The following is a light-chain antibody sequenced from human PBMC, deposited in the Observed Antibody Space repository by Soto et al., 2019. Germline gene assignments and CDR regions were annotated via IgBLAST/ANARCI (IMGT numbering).Light chain of an antibody. CDR2: GAS. J-gene: IGKJ1*01. CDR1: QTLRSNY. CDR3: QQYGSSPWT. Sequence: ETVLTQSPATLSLSPGERATLSCRASQTLRSNYLAWYRHTPGQAPRLLIYGASNRATGIADRFSGSGSGKDFTLIISILEPEDFALYFCQQYGSSPWTFGQGTKLEIK. V-gene: IGKV3-20*01.